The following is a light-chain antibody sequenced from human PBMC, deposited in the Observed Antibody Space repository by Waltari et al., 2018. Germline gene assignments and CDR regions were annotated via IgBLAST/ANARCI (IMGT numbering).Light chain of an antibody. CDR1: QDISNY. CDR3: QRYDNLPVFA. Sequence: DIQLTQSPSSRSSSVVDRVTITCRASQDISNYLIWYQQKPGKAPKLLIYDASILETGVPSRCSGSQSGTDFTLTISSLLPEDIATYYCQRYDNLPVFAFGPGTKVDVK. CDR2: DAS. J-gene: IGKJ3*01. V-gene: IGKV1-33*01.